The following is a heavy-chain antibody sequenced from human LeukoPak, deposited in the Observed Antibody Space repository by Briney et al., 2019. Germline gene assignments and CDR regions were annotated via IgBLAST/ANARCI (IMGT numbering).Heavy chain of an antibody. D-gene: IGHD6-13*01. J-gene: IGHJ4*02. CDR3: AKGAGYSSSWYFDY. V-gene: IGHV3-9*01. CDR1: GFTFDDYA. Sequence: SLTLSCAASGFTFDDYAMQWVRQAAGKGLEGVAGISWNSGSIGYADSVKGRFTISRDNAKNSLYLQMNSLRAEDTALYYCAKGAGYSSSWYFDYWGQGSLVTVSS. CDR2: ISWNSGSI.